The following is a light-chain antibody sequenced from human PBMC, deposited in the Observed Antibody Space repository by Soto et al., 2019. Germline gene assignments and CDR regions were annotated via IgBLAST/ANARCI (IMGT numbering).Light chain of an antibody. CDR2: DVS. J-gene: IGLJ1*01. CDR1: SSDVGGYNA. CDR3: SSHTRSGVYV. Sequence: QSVLTQPASVSGSPGQSITISCTGTSSDVGGYNAVSWYQQHPGRAPKLMIYDVSNRPSGISNRFSGSKSGSTASLTISGLQAEDDADYYCSSHTRSGVYVFGAGTKLTVL. V-gene: IGLV2-14*01.